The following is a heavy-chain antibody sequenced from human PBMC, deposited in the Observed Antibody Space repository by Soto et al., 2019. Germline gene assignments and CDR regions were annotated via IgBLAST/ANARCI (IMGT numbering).Heavy chain of an antibody. CDR2: IKSKTDGGTT. CDR3: TTDLSTVGYFDY. Sequence: PGGSLRLSCAASGFTFSNAWMCWVRQAPGKGLEWVGRIKSKTDGGTTDYAAPVKGRFTISRDDSKNTLYVQMNSLKTEDTAVYDFTTDLSTVGYFDYWGQGTLVTVSS. CDR1: GFTFSNAW. J-gene: IGHJ4*02. D-gene: IGHD1-26*01. V-gene: IGHV3-15*01.